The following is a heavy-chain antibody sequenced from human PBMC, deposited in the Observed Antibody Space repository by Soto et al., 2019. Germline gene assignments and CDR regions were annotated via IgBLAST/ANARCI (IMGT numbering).Heavy chain of an antibody. D-gene: IGHD3-10*01. Sequence: ASVKVSCKASGYTFTSYYMHWVRQAPGQGLEWMGIINPSGGSTSYAQKFQGRVTMTRDTSTSTVYMELSSLRSEDTAVYYCARVGVTMFWGVIITSLGAFDIWGQGTMVTVSS. CDR2: INPSGGST. CDR3: ARVGVTMFWGVIITSLGAFDI. V-gene: IGHV1-46*03. CDR1: GYTFTSYY. J-gene: IGHJ3*02.